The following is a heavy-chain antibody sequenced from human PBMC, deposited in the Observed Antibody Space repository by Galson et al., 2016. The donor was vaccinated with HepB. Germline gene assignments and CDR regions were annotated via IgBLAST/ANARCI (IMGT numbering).Heavy chain of an antibody. J-gene: IGHJ6*04. V-gene: IGHV3-30*18. Sequence: SLRLSCAASGFTFSNYGVHWVRQAPGKGLEWLGVISHDGSSQYYADSAEGRITISRDNSKNTLFLEMNSLRGEDTAVYSCAKDLTSFYYYGVDVWGKGTTVTVSS. CDR1: GFTFSNYG. CDR2: ISHDGSSQ. D-gene: IGHD3-16*01. CDR3: AKDLTSFYYYGVDV.